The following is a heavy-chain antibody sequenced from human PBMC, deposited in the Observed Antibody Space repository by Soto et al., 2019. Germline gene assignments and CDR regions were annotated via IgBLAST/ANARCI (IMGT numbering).Heavy chain of an antibody. CDR1: GGSISSYY. Sequence: ETLSLTCTVSGGSISSYYWSWIRQPPGKGLEWIGYIYYSGSTNYNPSLKSRVTISVDTSKNQFSLKLSSVTAADTAVYYCARAGFLEWLLTFDPWGQGTLVTVSS. D-gene: IGHD3-3*01. CDR3: ARAGFLEWLLTFDP. CDR2: IYYSGST. V-gene: IGHV4-59*01. J-gene: IGHJ5*02.